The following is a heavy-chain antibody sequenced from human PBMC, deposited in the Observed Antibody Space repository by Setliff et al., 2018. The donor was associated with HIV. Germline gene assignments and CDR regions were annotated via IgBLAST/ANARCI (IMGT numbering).Heavy chain of an antibody. CDR3: AREGGSSGHAGYFDP. CDR2: IYSDGTT. D-gene: IGHD6-19*01. Sequence: GGSLRLSCAASGFNVSHNYVTWVRQAPGKGLEWVYIIYSDGTTHYADSVKGRFTISRDDSKNTLFLQMNSLRVDDTAVYYCAREGGSSGHAGYFDPGGQGTLVTVSS. J-gene: IGHJ5*02. V-gene: IGHV3-53*05. CDR1: GFNVSHNY.